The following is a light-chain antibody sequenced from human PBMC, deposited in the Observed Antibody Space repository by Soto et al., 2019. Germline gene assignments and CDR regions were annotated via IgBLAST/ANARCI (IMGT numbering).Light chain of an antibody. CDR1: QSIDNW. CDR2: KTS. CDR3: QQFRT. J-gene: IGKJ1*01. V-gene: IGKV1-5*03. Sequence: DIQMTQSPSTLSASVGDRVTITCRASQSIDNWLAWYQQKAGKAPRLLIDKTSSLESGVPSRFSGSGSGTEFTLTITSLQPDDSATYYCQQFRTFGQGTKVEIK.